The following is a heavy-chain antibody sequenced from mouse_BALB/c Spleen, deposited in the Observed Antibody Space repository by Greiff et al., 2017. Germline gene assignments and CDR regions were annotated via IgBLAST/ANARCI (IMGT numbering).Heavy chain of an antibody. J-gene: IGHJ4*01. CDR2: ISSGGSYT. Sequence: EVMLVESGGDLVKPGGSLKLSCAASGFTFSSYGMSWVRQTPDKRLEWVATISSGGSYTYYPDSVKGRFTISRDNAKNTLYLQMSRLTSEDTAMYYCARQDWDGAMDYWGQGTSVTVSS. V-gene: IGHV5-6*01. CDR1: GFTFSSYG. CDR3: ARQDWDGAMDY. D-gene: IGHD4-1*01.